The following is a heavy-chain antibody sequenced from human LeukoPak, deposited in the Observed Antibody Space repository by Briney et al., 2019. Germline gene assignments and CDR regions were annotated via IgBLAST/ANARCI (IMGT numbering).Heavy chain of an antibody. Sequence: GGSLRLSCAASGFTFSSYGMHWVRQAPGKGLEWVAVIWYDGSNKYYADSVKGRFTISRDNSKNTLYLQMNSLRAEDTAVYYCARAMTTVTTPYLGYWGQGTLVTVSS. D-gene: IGHD4-17*01. V-gene: IGHV3-33*01. CDR3: ARAMTTVTTPYLGY. J-gene: IGHJ4*02. CDR2: IWYDGSNK. CDR1: GFTFSSYG.